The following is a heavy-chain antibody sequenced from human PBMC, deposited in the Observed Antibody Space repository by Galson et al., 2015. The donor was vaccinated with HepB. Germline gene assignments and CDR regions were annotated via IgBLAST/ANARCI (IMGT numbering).Heavy chain of an antibody. J-gene: IGHJ4*02. Sequence: LSLTCAVYGTAFSEYSWSWIRQSPGKGLEWIGDINHSGSTHYNSSLESRVTLSSHMSKKQFYLSLRSVTAADTAFYYCASGRRDGYRYFDYWGQGTLVTVSS. CDR1: GTAFSEYS. D-gene: IGHD5-24*01. V-gene: IGHV4-34*01. CDR2: INHSGST. CDR3: ASGRRDGYRYFDY.